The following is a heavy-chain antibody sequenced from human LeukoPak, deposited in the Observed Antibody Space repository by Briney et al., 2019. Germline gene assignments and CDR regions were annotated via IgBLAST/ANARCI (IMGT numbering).Heavy chain of an antibody. CDR1: GGSISSSSYY. V-gene: IGHV4-39*07. D-gene: IGHD5-18*01. CDR2: IYYSGST. CDR3: ARDWDSYGYWFDP. J-gene: IGHJ5*02. Sequence: SETLSLTCTVSGGSISSSSYYWGWIRQPPGKGLEWIGSIYYSGSTYYNPSLKSRVTISVDRSKNQFSLKLSSVTAADTAVYYCARDWDSYGYWFDPWGQGTLVTVSS.